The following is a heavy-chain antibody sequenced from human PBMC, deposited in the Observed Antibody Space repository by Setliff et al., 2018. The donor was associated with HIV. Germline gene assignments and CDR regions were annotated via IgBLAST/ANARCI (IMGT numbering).Heavy chain of an antibody. D-gene: IGHD4-17*01. Sequence: SETLSLTCAVSGYSISSGYYWGWIRQPPGKGLEWIGSIYHSGSTYYNPSLKSRVTISVDTSKNQFSLKLSSVTAADTAVYYCARRIYGNNPYFDYWSQGTLVTVSS. CDR2: IYHSGST. J-gene: IGHJ4*02. V-gene: IGHV4-38-2*01. CDR1: GYSISSGYY. CDR3: ARRIYGNNPYFDY.